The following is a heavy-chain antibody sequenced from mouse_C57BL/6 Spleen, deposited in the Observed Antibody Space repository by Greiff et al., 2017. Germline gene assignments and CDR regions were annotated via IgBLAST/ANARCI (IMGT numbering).Heavy chain of an antibody. CDR3: ARRTHYYAMDY. CDR1: GYTFTSYW. CDR2: IDPSDSET. Sequence: QVQLQQPGAELVRPGSSVTLSCKASGYTFTSYWMHWVKQRPIQGLEWIGNIDPSDSETHYNQKFKDKATLTVDKSSSTAYMQLSSLTSEDSAVYYCARRTHYYAMDYWGQGTSVTVSS. V-gene: IGHV1-52*01. J-gene: IGHJ4*01.